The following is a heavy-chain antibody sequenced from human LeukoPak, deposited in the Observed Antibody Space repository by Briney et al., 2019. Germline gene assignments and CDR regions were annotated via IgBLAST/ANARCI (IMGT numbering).Heavy chain of an antibody. CDR3: ARREAYYDFWSGYYHFDY. J-gene: IGHJ4*02. D-gene: IGHD3-3*01. Sequence: GGSLRLSCVASGFTFGKYWMSWVRQAPGKGLEWVANIKLDGSEKNYVDSVKGRFTISRDNTKNSLYLQMNSLRAEDTAVYYCARREAYYDFWSGYYHFDYWGQGTLVTVSS. CDR1: GFTFGKYW. CDR2: IKLDGSEK. V-gene: IGHV3-7*03.